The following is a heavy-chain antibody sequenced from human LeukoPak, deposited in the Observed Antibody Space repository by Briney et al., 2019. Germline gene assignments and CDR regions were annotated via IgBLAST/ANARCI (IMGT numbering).Heavy chain of an antibody. CDR3: VRGPRMYSGYDVKAFDM. CDR2: IYYSEAT. CDR1: GGSISSGGGYA. J-gene: IGHJ3*02. D-gene: IGHD5-12*01. V-gene: IGHV4-30-2*01. Sequence: PSQTLSLTCAVSGGSISSGGGYAWSWIRQPPGKGLEWIGYIYYSEATYYNPSLKSRVTISVDTSKNQFSLKLSSVTAADTAVYYCVRGPRMYSGYDVKAFDMWGQGTVVTVSS.